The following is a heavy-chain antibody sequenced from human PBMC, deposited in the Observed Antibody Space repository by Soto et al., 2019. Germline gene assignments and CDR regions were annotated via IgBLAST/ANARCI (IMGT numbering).Heavy chain of an antibody. V-gene: IGHV3-23*01. CDR2: ISSNGENT. Sequence: GGSLRLSCAASRFTSGYHAMNWVRQAPGKGLEWVSTISSNGENTHYADSVKGRFIISSDNSSNTVALQMNSLRAEDTAVYYCATAPFDMAARPPPIDYWGQGTLVTVSS. D-gene: IGHD6-13*01. CDR3: ATAPFDMAARPPPIDY. CDR1: RFTSGYHA. J-gene: IGHJ4*02.